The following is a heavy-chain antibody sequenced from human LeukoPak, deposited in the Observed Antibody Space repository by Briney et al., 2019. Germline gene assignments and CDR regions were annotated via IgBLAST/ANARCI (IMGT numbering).Heavy chain of an antibody. V-gene: IGHV4-31*03. J-gene: IGHJ4*02. CDR2: IFYSGST. CDR1: GGSISSGVYY. CDR3: ARDRRGGNFFDY. D-gene: IGHD4-23*01. Sequence: PSETLSLTCTVSGGSISSGVYYWSWIRQHPGKGLEWIGFIFYSGSTYYNPSLKSRVTMSVDTSKNQFSLKLSSVTAADTAVYYCARDRRGGNFFDYWGQGTLVSVSS.